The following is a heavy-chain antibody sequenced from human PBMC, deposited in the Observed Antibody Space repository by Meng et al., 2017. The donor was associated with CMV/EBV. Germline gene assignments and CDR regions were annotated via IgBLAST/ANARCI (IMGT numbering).Heavy chain of an antibody. CDR2: IYYSGST. J-gene: IGHJ4*02. CDR1: GGSISSGDYY. D-gene: IGHD1-14*01. V-gene: IGHV4-30-4*08. Sequence: QVQLQESGPGLVKPSQTLSLPCTVSGGSISSGDYYWSWIRQPPGKGLEWIGYIYYSGSTYYNPSLKSRVTISVDTSKNQFSLKPSSVTAADTAVYYCARVTSGVAGAFDYWGQGTLVTVSS. CDR3: ARVTSGVAGAFDY.